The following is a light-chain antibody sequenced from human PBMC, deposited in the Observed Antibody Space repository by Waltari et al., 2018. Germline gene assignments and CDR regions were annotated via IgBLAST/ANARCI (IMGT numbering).Light chain of an antibody. J-gene: IGLJ2*01. CDR3: SSFTSSSTLV. CDR1: SSDVGGCDY. V-gene: IGLV2-14*03. CDR2: DVT. Sequence: QSALTQPASVSGSPGQSITISCIGTSSDVGGCDYVSWYQQHPGKPPKLMIYDVTNRPSGVSDRFSGSKSGNTASLTISGLQAEDEADYYCSSFTSSSTLVFGGGTELTVL.